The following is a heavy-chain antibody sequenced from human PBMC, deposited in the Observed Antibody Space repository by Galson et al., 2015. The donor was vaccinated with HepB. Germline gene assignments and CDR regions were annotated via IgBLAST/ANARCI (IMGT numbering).Heavy chain of an antibody. CDR3: ARQVGYCSDGSCYFDY. J-gene: IGHJ4*02. CDR2: ISTNGGDT. CDR1: GFTFISYA. D-gene: IGHD2-15*01. Sequence: SLRLSCAASGFTFISYAMSWLRQAPGKGLEWVSAISTNGGDTSSTDSVKGRFTTSRDNSKNTLYLQMNNLRAEDTAIYYCARQVGYCSDGSCYFDYWGQGTRVTVSS. V-gene: IGHV3-23*01.